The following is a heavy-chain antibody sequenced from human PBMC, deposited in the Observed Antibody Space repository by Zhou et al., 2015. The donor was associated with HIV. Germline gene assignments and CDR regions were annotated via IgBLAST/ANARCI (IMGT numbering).Heavy chain of an antibody. J-gene: IGHJ6*03. CDR2: INPNSGGT. V-gene: IGHV1-2*06. CDR3: ATRYGDPPRLDV. D-gene: IGHD4-17*01. Sequence: QVQLVQSGAEVKKPGASVRVSCKASGYTFTGYYMHWVRQAPGQGLEWMGRINPNSGGTNYTQKFQGRLTMTRDTSISTAYMDLSGLRSDDTAVYYCATRYGDPPRLDVWAKDHGHRLL. CDR1: GYTFTGYY.